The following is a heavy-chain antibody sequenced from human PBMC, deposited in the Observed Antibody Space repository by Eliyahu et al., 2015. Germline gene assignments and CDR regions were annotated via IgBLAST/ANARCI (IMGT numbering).Heavy chain of an antibody. J-gene: IGHJ4*02. CDR1: GFTFSNYY. V-gene: IGHV3-11*01. Sequence: ASGFTFSNYYMTWIRQAPGKGLEWLSYINTGGSIIYYADSVKGRFTMSRDNAKSSLYLQMNSLRPEDTAVYYCARNIGVSSIYFWGQGTQVTVSS. CDR3: ARNIGVSSIYF. CDR2: INTGGSII. D-gene: IGHD5/OR15-5a*01.